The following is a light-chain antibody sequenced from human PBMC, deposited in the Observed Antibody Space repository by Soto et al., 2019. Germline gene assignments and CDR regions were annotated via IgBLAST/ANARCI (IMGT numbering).Light chain of an antibody. CDR1: SSDVGGYDS. V-gene: IGLV2-14*03. CDR3: SSYTRSSTLV. Sequence: QCALTQPASVSGSPGQSITISCTGTSSDVGGYDSVSWYQQHPGKAPKLMIYDVNNRPSGVSTRFSGSKSGNTASLTISGLQTEDEADYYCSSYTRSSTLVFGGGTHLTVL. CDR2: DVN. J-gene: IGLJ2*01.